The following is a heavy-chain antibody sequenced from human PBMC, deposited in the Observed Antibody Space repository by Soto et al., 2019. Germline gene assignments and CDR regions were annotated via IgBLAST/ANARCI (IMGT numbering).Heavy chain of an antibody. CDR3: ARGLVLEYFQH. V-gene: IGHV4-39*01. CDR2: IYYSGST. CDR1: GGSISSSSYY. D-gene: IGHD6-19*01. Sequence: SETLSLTCTVSGGSISSSSYYWGWIRQPPGKGLEWIGSIYYSGSTYYNPSLKSRVTISVDTSKNQFSLKLSSVTAADTAVYYCARGLVLEYFQHWGQGTLVTVSS. J-gene: IGHJ1*01.